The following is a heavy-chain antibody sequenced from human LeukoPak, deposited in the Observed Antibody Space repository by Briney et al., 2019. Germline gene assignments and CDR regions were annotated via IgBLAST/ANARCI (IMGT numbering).Heavy chain of an antibody. CDR1: GGSFSGYY. CDR2: INHSGST. V-gene: IGHV4-34*01. J-gene: IGHJ4*02. CDR3: ARDRIVVGTDY. D-gene: IGHD3-22*01. Sequence: SETLSLTCAVYGGSFSGYYWSWIRQPPGKGLEWIGEINHSGSTNYNPSLKSRVTISVDTSKNQFSLKLSSVTAADTAVYYCARDRIVVGTDYWGQGTLVTVSS.